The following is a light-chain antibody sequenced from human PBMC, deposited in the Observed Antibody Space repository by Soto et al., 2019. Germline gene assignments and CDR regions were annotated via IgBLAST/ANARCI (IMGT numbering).Light chain of an antibody. J-gene: IGKJ3*01. CDR1: QGISSY. V-gene: IGKV1-9*01. Sequence: DIQLTQSPSFLSASVGDRVTITYRASQGISSYLAWYQQNPGKAPKLLIYAASTLQSGDPSRYSGSVSVTEFTLSISSLQPEDFATYYCQQLNSYPFTFGPGTKVDI. CDR3: QQLNSYPFT. CDR2: AAS.